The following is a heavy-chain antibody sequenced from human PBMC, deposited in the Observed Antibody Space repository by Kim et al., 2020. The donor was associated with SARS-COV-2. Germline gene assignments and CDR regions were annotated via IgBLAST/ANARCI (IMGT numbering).Heavy chain of an antibody. V-gene: IGHV4-39*01. Sequence: SETLSLTCTVSGGSISSSSYYWGWIRQPPGKGLEWIGSIYYSGSTYYNPSLKSRVTISVDTSKNQFSLKLSSVTAADTAVYYCARHLGRGLYYFDYWGQGTLVTVSS. CDR2: IYYSGST. D-gene: IGHD3-3*01. J-gene: IGHJ4*02. CDR1: GGSISSSSYY. CDR3: ARHLGRGLYYFDY.